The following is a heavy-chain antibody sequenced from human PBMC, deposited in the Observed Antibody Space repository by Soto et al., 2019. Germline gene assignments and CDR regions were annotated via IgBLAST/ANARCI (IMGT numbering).Heavy chain of an antibody. D-gene: IGHD3-10*01. CDR2: VYYTGRT. CDR1: GDSINDKNW. Sequence: SETLSLTCSVSGDSINDKNWWTWLRQPPGKGLEWIGSVYYTGRTSYNPSLKSRVTISVDASKNQFSLNLSSVTAADTAVYYCARHRGPTGPNYWGQGTLVTVSS. V-gene: IGHV4-39*01. J-gene: IGHJ4*02. CDR3: ARHRGPTGPNY.